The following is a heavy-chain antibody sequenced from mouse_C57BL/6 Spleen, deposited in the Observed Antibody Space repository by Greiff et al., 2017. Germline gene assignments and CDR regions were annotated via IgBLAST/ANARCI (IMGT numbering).Heavy chain of an antibody. D-gene: IGHD1-1*01. Sequence: EVKLMESEGGLVQPGSSMKLSCTASGFTFSDYYMAWVRQVPEKGLEWVANINYDGSSTYYLDSLKSRFIISRDNAKNILYLQMSSLKSEDTATYYCARAYGSSYVWFAYWGQGTLVTVSA. V-gene: IGHV5-16*01. CDR2: INYDGSST. CDR1: GFTFSDYY. J-gene: IGHJ3*01. CDR3: ARAYGSSYVWFAY.